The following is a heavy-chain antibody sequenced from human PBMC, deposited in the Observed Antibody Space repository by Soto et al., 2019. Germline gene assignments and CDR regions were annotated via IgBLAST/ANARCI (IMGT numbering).Heavy chain of an antibody. D-gene: IGHD1-26*01. Sequence: QVQLVQSGAEVNKPGASVKVSCKTSGYTFTNYFIHWVRQAPGQGPEWMGIINPSADSTNYAQKFQGGATVTRDTSTSTVYLELRSLRSEDTAVYYCAREYGGSRVFDYWGQGTLVTVSS. CDR3: AREYGGSRVFDY. V-gene: IGHV1-46*01. J-gene: IGHJ4*02. CDR1: GYTFTNYF. CDR2: INPSADST.